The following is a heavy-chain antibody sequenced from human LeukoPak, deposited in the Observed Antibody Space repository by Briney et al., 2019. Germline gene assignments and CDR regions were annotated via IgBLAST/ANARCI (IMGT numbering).Heavy chain of an antibody. J-gene: IGHJ4*02. CDR2: IYYSGST. Sequence: SETLSLTCAVYGGSFSGYYWSWIRQPPGKGLEWIGYIYYSGSTNYNPSLKSRVTISVDTSKNQISLRMISVTAADTAVYYCARSGSGYLRYYFDYWGQGTLVTVSS. CDR1: GGSFSGYY. D-gene: IGHD5-12*01. CDR3: ARSGSGYLRYYFDY. V-gene: IGHV4-59*12.